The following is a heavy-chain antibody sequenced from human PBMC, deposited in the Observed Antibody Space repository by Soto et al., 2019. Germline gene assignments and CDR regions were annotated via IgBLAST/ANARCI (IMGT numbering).Heavy chain of an antibody. Sequence: GGSLRLSCAASGFTFSSYAMSWVRQAPGKGLEWVSAISGSGGSTYYADSVKGRFTISRDNSKNTLYLQMNSLRAEDTAVYYCAKDGRHGLQYPDYFDYWGQGTLVTVSS. V-gene: IGHV3-23*01. J-gene: IGHJ4*02. CDR3: AKDGRHGLQYPDYFDY. D-gene: IGHD4-4*01. CDR2: ISGSGGST. CDR1: GFTFSSYA.